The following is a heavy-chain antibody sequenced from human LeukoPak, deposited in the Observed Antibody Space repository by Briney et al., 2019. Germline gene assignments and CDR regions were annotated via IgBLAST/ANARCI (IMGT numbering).Heavy chain of an antibody. V-gene: IGHV3-23*01. CDR2: MGGVGVNT. CDR1: GFIFSSYA. Sequence: GGSLRLSCAGSGFIFSSYAMSWVRRAQGKGRKWFPAMGGVGVNTFYTDSVRGRFTISRDNSKNTLYLQMNSLRAEDTAIYYCAKTSRWERDYFDYWGQGTLVTVSS. CDR3: AKTSRWERDYFDY. J-gene: IGHJ4*02. D-gene: IGHD5-24*01.